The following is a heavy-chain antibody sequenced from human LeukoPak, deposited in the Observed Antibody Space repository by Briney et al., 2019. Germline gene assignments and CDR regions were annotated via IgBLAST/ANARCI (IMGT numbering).Heavy chain of an antibody. CDR3: ARDIPRGARYLDL. Sequence: GGSLRLSCAASGFTFSSYWMTWVRQAPGKGLEWVANIDQDGSEKNYVDSVKDRFTISRDNGKNSLYLQMNSLRVGDTAVYYCARDIPRGARYLDLWGQGALVTVSS. CDR2: IDQDGSEK. J-gene: IGHJ5*02. V-gene: IGHV3-7*01. D-gene: IGHD1-14*01. CDR1: GFTFSSYW.